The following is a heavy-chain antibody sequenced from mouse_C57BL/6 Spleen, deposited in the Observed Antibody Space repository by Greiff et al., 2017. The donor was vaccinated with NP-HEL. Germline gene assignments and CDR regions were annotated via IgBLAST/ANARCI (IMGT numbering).Heavy chain of an antibody. CDR3: ARGGYYGSSSYFDY. Sequence: VKVVESGPELVKPGASVKISCKASGYAFSSSWMNWVKQRPGKGLEWIGRIYPGDGDTNYNGKFKGKATLTADKSSSTAYMQLSSLTSEDSAVYFCARGGYYGSSSYFDYWGQGTTLTVSS. V-gene: IGHV1-82*01. D-gene: IGHD1-1*01. CDR2: IYPGDGDT. CDR1: GYAFSSSW. J-gene: IGHJ2*01.